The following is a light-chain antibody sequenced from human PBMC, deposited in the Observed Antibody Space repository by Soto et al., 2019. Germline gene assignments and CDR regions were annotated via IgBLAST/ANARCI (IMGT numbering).Light chain of an antibody. CDR1: SSNIGAGYD. V-gene: IGLV1-40*01. Sequence: SVLTQPPSVSGAPGQRVTISCTGSSSNIGAGYDVHWYQQLPGTAPKLLIYGNSNRPSGVPDRFSGSKSGTSASLAITGLQAEDEADYYCQSYDSSLGGNYVFGTGTKVTVL. CDR2: GNS. CDR3: QSYDSSLGGNYV. J-gene: IGLJ1*01.